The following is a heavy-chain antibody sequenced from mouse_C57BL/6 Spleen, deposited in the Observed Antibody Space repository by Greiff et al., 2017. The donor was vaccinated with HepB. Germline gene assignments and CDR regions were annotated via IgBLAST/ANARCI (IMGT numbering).Heavy chain of an antibody. CDR1: GFNIKDYY. D-gene: IGHD1-1*01. V-gene: IGHV14-2*01. CDR2: IDPEDGET. CDR3: AKPYGSSYGYFDV. Sequence: VQLKQSGAELVKPGASVKLSCTASGFNIKDYYMHWVKQRTEQGLEWIGRIDPEDGETKYAPKFQGKATITADTSSNTAYLQLSSLTSEDTAVYYYAKPYGSSYGYFDVWGTGTTVTVSS. J-gene: IGHJ1*03.